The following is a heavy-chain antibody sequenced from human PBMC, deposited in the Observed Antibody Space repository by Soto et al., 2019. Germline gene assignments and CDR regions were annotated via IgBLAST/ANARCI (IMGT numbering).Heavy chain of an antibody. Sequence: SETLSLTCTVSGGSISTYYWSWIRQSPGKGLEWIGYISYSGSTNYNPSLKSRVTISVDTSKNQFSLKLRSVTAADTAVYYCARDHCSGGNCYQEDNNWFDPWGQGTLVTVSS. CDR2: ISYSGST. V-gene: IGHV4-59*01. CDR3: ARDHCSGGNCYQEDNNWFDP. CDR1: GGSISTYY. J-gene: IGHJ5*02. D-gene: IGHD2-15*01.